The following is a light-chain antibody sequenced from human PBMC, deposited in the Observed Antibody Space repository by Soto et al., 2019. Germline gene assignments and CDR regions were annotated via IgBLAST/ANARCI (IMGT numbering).Light chain of an antibody. CDR3: QQRGNWIT. V-gene: IGKV3-11*01. J-gene: IGKJ5*01. Sequence: EIVLTQSPATLSLSPGERATLSCRASQSVSSYLAWYQQKPGQAPRLLIYDASNRATGIPARFSASGSGTDFTLTISSLEPEDSAVYYCQQRGNWITFGPGTRLEIK. CDR2: DAS. CDR1: QSVSSY.